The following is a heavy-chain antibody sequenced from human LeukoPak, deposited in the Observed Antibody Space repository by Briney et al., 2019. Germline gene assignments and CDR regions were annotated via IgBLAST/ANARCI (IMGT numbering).Heavy chain of an antibody. CDR1: GGSISSSSYY. CDR2: IYYSGST. D-gene: IGHD4-17*01. Sequence: SETLSLTCTVSGGSISSSSYYWGWIRQPPGKGLEWIGSIYYSGSTYYNPSLKSRVTISVDTSKNQFPLKLSSVTAADTAVYYCAKVPWEYGDYAPFHYWGQGTLVTVSS. CDR3: AKVPWEYGDYAPFHY. V-gene: IGHV4-39*06. J-gene: IGHJ4*02.